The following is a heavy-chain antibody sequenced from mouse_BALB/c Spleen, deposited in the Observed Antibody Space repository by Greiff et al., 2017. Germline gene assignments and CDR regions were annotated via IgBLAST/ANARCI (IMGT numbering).Heavy chain of an antibody. CDR2: ISYDGSN. V-gene: IGHV3-6*02. J-gene: IGHJ4*01. Sequence: ESGPGLVKPSQSLSLTCSVTGYSITSGYYWNWIRQFPGNKLEWMGYISYDGSNNYNPSLKNRISITRDTSKNQFFLKLNSVTTEDTATYYCARDGGLRRYYYAMDYWGQGTSVTVSS. D-gene: IGHD2-4*01. CDR3: ARDGGLRRYYYAMDY. CDR1: GYSITSGYY.